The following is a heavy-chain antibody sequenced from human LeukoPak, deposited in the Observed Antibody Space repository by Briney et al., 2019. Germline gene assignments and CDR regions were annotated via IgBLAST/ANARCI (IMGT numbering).Heavy chain of an antibody. CDR3: ARRFRATTYYYDSSGPGDYFDY. CDR2: IYHSGST. J-gene: IGHJ4*02. CDR1: GGSFSGYY. Sequence: PSETLSLTCAVYGGSFSGYYWSWIRQPPGKGLEWIGEIYHSGSTNYNPSLKSRVTISVDTSKNQFSLKLSSVTAADTAVYYCARRFRATTYYYDSSGPGDYFDYWGQGTLVTVSS. V-gene: IGHV4-34*01. D-gene: IGHD3-22*01.